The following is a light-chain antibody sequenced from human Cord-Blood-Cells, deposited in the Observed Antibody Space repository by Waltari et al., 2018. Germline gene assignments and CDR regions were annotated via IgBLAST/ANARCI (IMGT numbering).Light chain of an antibody. J-gene: IGLJ2*01. CDR3: SSYAGSDNLV. CDR1: SSDVGGYNY. Sequence: QSALTQPPSASGSPGQSVTISCTGTSSDVGGYNYVSWYQQHPGKAPKRMIYEVSKRPSGVPDRFPGSKSGNTASLTVAGLQAEYEADYYCSSYAGSDNLVFGGGTKLTVL. V-gene: IGLV2-8*01. CDR2: EVS.